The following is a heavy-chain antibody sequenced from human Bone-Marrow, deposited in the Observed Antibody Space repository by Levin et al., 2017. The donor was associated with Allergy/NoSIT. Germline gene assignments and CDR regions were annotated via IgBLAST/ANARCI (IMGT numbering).Heavy chain of an antibody. J-gene: IGHJ4*02. CDR3: ARGIAVAEFDY. CDR1: GGSISSYY. Sequence: SETLSLTCTVSGGSISSYYWSWIRQPPGKGLEWIGYIYYSGSTNYNPSLKSRVTISVDTSKNQFSLKLSSVTAADTAVYYCARGIAVAEFDYWGQGTLVTVSS. D-gene: IGHD6-19*01. V-gene: IGHV4-59*01. CDR2: IYYSGST.